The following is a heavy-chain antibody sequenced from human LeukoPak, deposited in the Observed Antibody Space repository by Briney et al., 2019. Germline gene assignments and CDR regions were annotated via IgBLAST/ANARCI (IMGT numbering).Heavy chain of an antibody. CDR2: ISSSGSTI. J-gene: IGHJ5*01. V-gene: IGHV3-48*03. D-gene: IGHD5-24*01. CDR3: AKDDNWLQFES. CDR1: GFTFSSYE. Sequence: GGSLRLSCAASGFTFSSYEMNWVRQAPGKGLEWVSYISSSGSTIYYADSVKGRFTISRDNAKNTLYLQMNRLRAEDTAVYYCAKDDNWLQFESWGQGTLVTVSS.